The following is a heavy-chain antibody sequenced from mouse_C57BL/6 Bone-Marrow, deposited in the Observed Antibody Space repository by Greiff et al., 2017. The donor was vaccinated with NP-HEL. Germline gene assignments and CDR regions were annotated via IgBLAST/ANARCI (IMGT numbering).Heavy chain of an antibody. CDR3: ARKGPDYYGSSYWYFDV. J-gene: IGHJ1*03. CDR2: IWSGGST. V-gene: IGHV2-2*01. D-gene: IGHD1-1*01. CDR1: GFSLTSYG. Sequence: QVQLQQSGPGLVQPSQSLSITCTVSGFSLTSYGVHWVRQSPGKGLEWLGVIWSGGSTDYNAAFISRLSISKDNSKSQVFFKMNSLQADDTAIYYCARKGPDYYGSSYWYFDVWGTGTTVTVSS.